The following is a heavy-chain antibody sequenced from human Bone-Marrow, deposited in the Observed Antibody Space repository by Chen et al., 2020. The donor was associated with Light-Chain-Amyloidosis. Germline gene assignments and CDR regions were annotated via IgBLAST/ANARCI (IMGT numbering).Heavy chain of an antibody. CDR3: ARRRDGYNFDY. V-gene: IGHV5-51*01. CDR1: GYTFPNYW. CDR2: IYPDDSDA. D-gene: IGHD5-12*01. Sequence: EVQLEQSGPEVKKPGESLKISCKGSGYTFPNYWIGCVRQMPGKGLEWMGVIYPDDSDARYSPSFEGQVTISADKSITTAYLQWRSLKASDTAMYYCARRRDGYNFDYWGQGTLSPSP. J-gene: IGHJ4*02.